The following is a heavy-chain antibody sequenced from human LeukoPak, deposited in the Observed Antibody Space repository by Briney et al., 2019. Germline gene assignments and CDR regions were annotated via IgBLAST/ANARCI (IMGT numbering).Heavy chain of an antibody. CDR1: GYTFTGYY. CDR3: ARLGYCSGGSCYGDDY. V-gene: IGHV1-2*02. J-gene: IGHJ4*02. Sequence: ASVKVSCKASGYTFTGYYIHWVRQAPGQGLEWMGWINPNSGGTNYAQKFQGRVTMTRDTSISTAYMELSRLRSDDTAVYYCARLGYCSGGSCYGDDYWGQGTLVTVSS. CDR2: INPNSGGT. D-gene: IGHD2-15*01.